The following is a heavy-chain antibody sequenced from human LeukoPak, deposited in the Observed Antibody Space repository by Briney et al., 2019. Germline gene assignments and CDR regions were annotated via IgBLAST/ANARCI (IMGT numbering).Heavy chain of an antibody. CDR1: GYSLTSYW. D-gene: IGHD2-2*01. J-gene: IGHJ3*02. Sequence: GESLKISCKGSGYSLTSYWIGWVRQMPGKGLEWMGIIYPGDSDTRYSPSFQGQVTISADKSISTAYLQWSSLKASDTAMYYCARPCSSTSCSPWAFDIWGQGTMVTVSS. V-gene: IGHV5-51*01. CDR2: IYPGDSDT. CDR3: ARPCSSTSCSPWAFDI.